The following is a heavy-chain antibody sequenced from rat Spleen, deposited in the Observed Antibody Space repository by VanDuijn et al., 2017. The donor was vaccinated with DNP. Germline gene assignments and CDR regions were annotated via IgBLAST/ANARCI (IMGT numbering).Heavy chain of an antibody. D-gene: IGHD3-1*01. V-gene: IGHV5-31*01. CDR3: TGAHVGY. CDR2: ISNTGDHT. J-gene: IGHJ2*01. Sequence: EVQLVESGGGLVQPGRSLKLSCVASGFIFSNYWMTWIRQAPGKGLEWVASISNTGDHTYYRDSVKGRFTISRDNAKSTLYLQMDSLRSEDTATYYCTGAHVGYWGQGVMVTVSS. CDR1: GFIFSNYW.